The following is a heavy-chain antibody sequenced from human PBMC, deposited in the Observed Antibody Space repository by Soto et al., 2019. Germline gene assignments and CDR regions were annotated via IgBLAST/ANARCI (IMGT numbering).Heavy chain of an antibody. CDR2: IYHSGST. D-gene: IGHD3-22*01. Sequence: SETLSLTCAVSGGSINSGGYSWSWIRQPPGKGLEWIGYIYHSGSTDYNPSLKSRVTISVDRSKNQFSLKLSSVTAADTAVYYCARYDSSGDFDYWGQGTLVTVSS. CDR3: ARYDSSGDFDY. CDR1: GGSINSGGYS. V-gene: IGHV4-30-2*01. J-gene: IGHJ4*02.